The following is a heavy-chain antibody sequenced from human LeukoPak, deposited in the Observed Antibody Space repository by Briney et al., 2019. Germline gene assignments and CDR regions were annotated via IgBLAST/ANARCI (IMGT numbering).Heavy chain of an antibody. V-gene: IGHV4-61*01. D-gene: IGHD4-17*01. CDR2: NSYSGSA. J-gene: IGHJ5*01. Sequence: SETLSLTCTVSGGSVSSGNYYWTWIRQPPGKGLEWIGYNSYSGSANYNPSLKSRVTISLDTSKNQFSLKLSSVTAADTAIYYCARRVSGDYGHWFDSWGQGTLVTVSS. CDR3: ARRVSGDYGHWFDS. CDR1: GGSVSSGNYY.